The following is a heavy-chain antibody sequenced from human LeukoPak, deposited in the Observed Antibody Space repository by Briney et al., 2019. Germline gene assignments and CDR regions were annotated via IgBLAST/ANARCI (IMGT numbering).Heavy chain of an antibody. CDR1: GFTFSSYG. V-gene: IGHV3-33*01. CDR3: ARDQGSGYYYHY. Sequence: PGGSLRLSCAASGFTFSSYGMHWVRQAPGKGLEWVAVIWYDGSNKYYADSVKGRFTISRDNSKNTLYLRMNSLRAEDTAVYYCARDQGSGYYYHYWGQGTLVTVSS. CDR2: IWYDGSNK. J-gene: IGHJ4*02. D-gene: IGHD3-22*01.